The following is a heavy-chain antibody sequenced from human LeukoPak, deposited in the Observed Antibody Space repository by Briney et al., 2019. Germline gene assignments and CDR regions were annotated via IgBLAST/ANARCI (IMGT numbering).Heavy chain of an antibody. CDR1: GXTXSXYX. J-gene: IGHJ4*02. V-gene: IGHV3-7*01. Sequence: PGXXLXLSCXASGXTXSXYXXSWVRQAPGKGLEWXANIKQDASEKYYVDSVKGRFTISRDNAKNSLYLQMNSLRAEDTAVYYCARERQDYGDYSGGESYYFDYWGQGTLVTVSS. D-gene: IGHD4-17*01. CDR2: IKQDASEK. CDR3: ARERQDYGDYSGGESYYFDY.